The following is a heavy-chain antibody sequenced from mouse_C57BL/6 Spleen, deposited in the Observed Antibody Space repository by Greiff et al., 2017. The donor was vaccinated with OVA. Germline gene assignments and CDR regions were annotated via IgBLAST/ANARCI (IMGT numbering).Heavy chain of an antibody. CDR1: GYTFTDYN. Sequence: VQLQQSGPELVKPGASVKIPCKASGYTFTDYNMDWVKQSHGKSLEWIGDINPNNGGTIYNQKFKGKATLTVDKSSSTAYMELRSLTSEDTAVYYCARRHYYGSSYEYFDVWGTGTTVTVSS. J-gene: IGHJ1*03. CDR3: ARRHYYGSSYEYFDV. D-gene: IGHD1-1*01. CDR2: INPNNGGT. V-gene: IGHV1-18*01.